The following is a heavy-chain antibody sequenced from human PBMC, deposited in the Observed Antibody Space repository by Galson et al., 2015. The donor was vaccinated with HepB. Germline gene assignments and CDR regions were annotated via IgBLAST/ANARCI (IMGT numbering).Heavy chain of an antibody. CDR2: ITTGNGNT. V-gene: IGHV1-3*04. D-gene: IGHD3-10*01. CDR1: GYIFSRSI. J-gene: IGHJ3*02. Sequence: SVKVSCKASGYIFSRSIMHWVRQAPGQRLEWMGWITTGNGNTKYSQKFQGRVTISRDTSATTAYMELNSLRSEDTAVYYCARDVSYGSGRADAFGIWGQGTKVTVSS. CDR3: ARDVSYGSGRADAFGI.